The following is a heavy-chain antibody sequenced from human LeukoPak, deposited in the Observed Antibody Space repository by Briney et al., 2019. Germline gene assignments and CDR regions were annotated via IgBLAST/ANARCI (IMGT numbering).Heavy chain of an antibody. CDR3: AKDYDSSGYYVSWYFDL. CDR1: GFTFSSYG. D-gene: IGHD3-22*01. V-gene: IGHV3-30*02. Sequence: GGSLRLSCAASGFTFSSYGMHWVRQAPGKGLEWVAFIRYDRSNKYYADSVKGRFTISRDNSKNTLYLQMNSLRAEDTAVYYCAKDYDSSGYYVSWYFDLWGRGTLVTVSS. CDR2: IRYDRSNK. J-gene: IGHJ2*01.